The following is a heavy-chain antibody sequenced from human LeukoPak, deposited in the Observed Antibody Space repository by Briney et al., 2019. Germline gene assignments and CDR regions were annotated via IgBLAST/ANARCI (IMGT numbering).Heavy chain of an antibody. CDR3: ARDDCSSSSCLTY. CDR2: INTDGSRT. CDR1: GFTFSSYW. V-gene: IGHV3-74*01. D-gene: IGHD2-2*01. Sequence: GGSLRLSCAASGFTFSSYWMHWVRQAPGKGLVWVSRINTDGSRTSYADSVKGRFTISRDNAKNTLYLQMNSLRAEDTAVYYCARDDCSSSSCLTYWGQGTLVTVSS. J-gene: IGHJ4*02.